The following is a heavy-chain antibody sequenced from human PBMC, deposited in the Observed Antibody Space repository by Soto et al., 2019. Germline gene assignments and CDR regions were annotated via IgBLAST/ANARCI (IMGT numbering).Heavy chain of an antibody. D-gene: IGHD5-12*01. CDR1: GFTFSSYA. CDR2: ISYDGSNK. CDR3: ARGGMATGQFDY. J-gene: IGHJ4*02. V-gene: IGHV3-30-3*01. Sequence: GGSLRLCCTASGFTFSSYAMHWFRQAPGKGLEWVAVISYDGSNKYYADSVKGRFTISRDNSKNTLYLQMNSLRAEDTAVYYCARGGMATGQFDYWGQGTLVTVSS.